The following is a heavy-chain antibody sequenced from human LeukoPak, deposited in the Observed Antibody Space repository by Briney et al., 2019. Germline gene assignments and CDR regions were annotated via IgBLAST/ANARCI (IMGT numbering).Heavy chain of an antibody. V-gene: IGHV3-20*04. CDR3: ARDHMRYCSSTSCYYWFDP. CDR1: GFTFDDYG. Sequence: GSLRLSCAASGFTFDDYGMSWVRQAPGKGLEWVSGINWNGGSTGYADSVKGRFTISRDNAKNSLYLQMNSLRAEDTALYYCARDHMRYCSSTSCYYWFDPWGQGTLVTVSS. D-gene: IGHD2-2*01. CDR2: INWNGGST. J-gene: IGHJ5*02.